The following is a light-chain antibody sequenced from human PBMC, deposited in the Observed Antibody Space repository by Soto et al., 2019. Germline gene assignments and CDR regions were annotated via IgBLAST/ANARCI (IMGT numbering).Light chain of an antibody. Sequence: QSALTQPASVSGSPGQSITISCTGTSSDVGSYNLVSWYQQHPGKAPKLTIYEVTKRPSGVPNRFSGSKSGNTASLTISGLQAEDEADYYCCAYAGSNTFVVFGGGTKLTVL. CDR3: CAYAGSNTFVV. CDR1: SSDVGSYNL. J-gene: IGLJ2*01. V-gene: IGLV2-23*02. CDR2: EVT.